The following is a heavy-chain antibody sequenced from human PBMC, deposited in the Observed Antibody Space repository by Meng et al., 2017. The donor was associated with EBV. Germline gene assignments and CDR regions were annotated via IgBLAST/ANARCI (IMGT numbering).Heavy chain of an antibody. J-gene: IGHJ4*02. Sequence: VQLQQGGSGLLNPSETLLLTCGLSGESFSGYYCRWGRQSPGKGVEWIGEVDHAGRTNFNPSLKSQVSISLDTSKNQFSLKLNSVTVADTAVYYCAEGRGTFDYWGRGTLVTVSS. V-gene: IGHV4-34*01. CDR3: AEGRGTFDY. CDR1: GESFSGYY. CDR2: VDHAGRT.